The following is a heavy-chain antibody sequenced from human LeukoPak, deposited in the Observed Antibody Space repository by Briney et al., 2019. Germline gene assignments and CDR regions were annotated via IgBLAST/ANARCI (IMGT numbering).Heavy chain of an antibody. CDR3: AREGGTIEIGEFDY. Sequence: GGSLRLSCTASGFTFSSYGMHWVRQAPGKGLEWVAFIRYDGSNKYYADSVRGRCTVSRDNSKNTVYLQMNNLRVEDTAVYYCAREGGTIEIGEFDYWGQGTLVTVSS. V-gene: IGHV3-30*02. CDR1: GFTFSSYG. J-gene: IGHJ4*02. CDR2: IRYDGSNK. D-gene: IGHD3-16*02.